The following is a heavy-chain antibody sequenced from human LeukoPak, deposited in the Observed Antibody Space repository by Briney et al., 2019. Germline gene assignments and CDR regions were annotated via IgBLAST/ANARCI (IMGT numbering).Heavy chain of an antibody. CDR2: IYTSGST. Sequence: SETLSLTCSVSGGSMSSYYWLWMRQPPGKGLEWIGYIYTSGSTSHNPPLKSRVTISVDTSKNQSSLKLHSLTAADTAVYYCARRGYPNYYYYRAVWGKGTTVTVSS. CDR3: ARRGYPNYYYYRAV. CDR1: GGSMSSYY. J-gene: IGHJ6*03. V-gene: IGHV4-4*09. D-gene: IGHD3-16*02.